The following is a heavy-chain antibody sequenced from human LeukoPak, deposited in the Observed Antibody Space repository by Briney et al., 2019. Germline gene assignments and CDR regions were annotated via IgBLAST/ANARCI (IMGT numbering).Heavy chain of an antibody. J-gene: IGHJ4*02. CDR2: IKQDGSEK. V-gene: IGHV3-7*03. CDR1: GFTFSSYW. Sequence: GGSLRLSCAASGFTFSSYWMSWVRQAPGKGLEWVANIKQDGSEKYYVDSVKGRFTISRDNAKNSLYLQMNSLRAEDTAVYYCARAMSIAARLQTIFDYWGQGTLVTVSS. D-gene: IGHD6-6*01. CDR3: ARAMSIAARLQTIFDY.